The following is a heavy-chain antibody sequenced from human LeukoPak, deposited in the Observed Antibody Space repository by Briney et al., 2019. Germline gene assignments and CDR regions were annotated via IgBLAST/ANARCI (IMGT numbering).Heavy chain of an antibody. CDR2: ISGNGDTT. J-gene: IGHJ4*02. Sequence: GGSLRLSCAASGFTFSSYAMIWVRQAPGRGLEWVSVISGNGDTTYYADSVKGRFTISRDNSRNTVYLQMNSLRGDDTAVYYCVKDVNWSTYWGQGTLVTVSS. CDR1: GFTFSSYA. V-gene: IGHV3-23*01. CDR3: VKDVNWSTY. D-gene: IGHD1-1*01.